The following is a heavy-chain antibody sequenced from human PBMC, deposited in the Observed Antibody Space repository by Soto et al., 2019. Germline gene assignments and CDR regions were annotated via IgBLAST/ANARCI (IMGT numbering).Heavy chain of an antibody. V-gene: IGHV4-34*01. Sequence: QVQLQQWGAGLLKPSETLSLTCAVFGGSVNSGNYYWSWIRQPPGKGLEWIGEMSHSGGTHFNPCLKSRVTISVDTSKNQFSLKMSSVTAAATALYYCARVERGTATTVVDAFDIWGPGTMVTVSS. CDR3: ARVERGTATTVVDAFDI. D-gene: IGHD1-1*01. CDR1: GGSVNSGNYY. J-gene: IGHJ3*02. CDR2: MSHSGGT.